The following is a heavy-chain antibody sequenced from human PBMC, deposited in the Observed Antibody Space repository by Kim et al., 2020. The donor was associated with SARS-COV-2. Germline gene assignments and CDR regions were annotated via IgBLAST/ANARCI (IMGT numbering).Heavy chain of an antibody. V-gene: IGHV3-21*01. Sequence: SWKGRFTISRDNAKNSLYLQMNSLRAEDTAVYYCARDGRGTIFGTGGMDVWGQGTTVTVSS. CDR3: ARDGRGTIFGTGGMDV. J-gene: IGHJ6*02. D-gene: IGHD3-3*01.